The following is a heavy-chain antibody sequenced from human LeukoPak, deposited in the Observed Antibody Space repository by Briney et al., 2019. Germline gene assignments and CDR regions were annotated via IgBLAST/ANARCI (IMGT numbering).Heavy chain of an antibody. CDR1: GFTFSSYA. V-gene: IGHV3-23*01. D-gene: IGHD4-23*01. Sequence: GGSLRLSCAASGFTFSSYAMSWVRQAPGKGLEWVSAISGSGGSTYYADSVKGRFTISRDNSKNTLYLQMNSLRAEDTAVYYCARPHDYGGNAAGLWGQGTLVTVSS. CDR3: ARPHDYGGNAAGL. CDR2: ISGSGGST. J-gene: IGHJ4*02.